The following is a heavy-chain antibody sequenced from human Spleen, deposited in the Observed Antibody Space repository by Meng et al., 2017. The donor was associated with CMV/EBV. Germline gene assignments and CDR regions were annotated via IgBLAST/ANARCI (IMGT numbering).Heavy chain of an antibody. D-gene: IGHD1-26*01. CDR3: ASNLEWELDYYYYGMDV. CDR2: VYSGGNT. Sequence: GESLKISCAASGFTVSSKYMSWVRQPPGKGLEWVSVVYSGGNTYYADSVKGRFTISRDNSKNTVYLRMNSLRAEDTAVYYCASNLEWELDYYYYGMDVWGQGTTVTVSS. J-gene: IGHJ6*02. CDR1: GFTVSSKY. V-gene: IGHV3-66*02.